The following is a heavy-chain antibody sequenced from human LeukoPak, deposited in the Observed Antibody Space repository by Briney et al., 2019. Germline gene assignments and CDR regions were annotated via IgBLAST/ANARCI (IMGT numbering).Heavy chain of an antibody. J-gene: IGHJ4*02. CDR2: IIPFYETT. V-gene: IGHV1-69*13. CDR3: ARMQGYAYSDY. Sequence: SVKVSCKASGGTLKNYAVNWVRQAPGQGLEWMGGIIPFYETTNFAQKSQGRVTITADETTSTVYMVLSSLRSEDTAVYYCARMQGYAYSDYWGQGTLVTVSS. D-gene: IGHD1-1*01. CDR1: GGTLKNYA.